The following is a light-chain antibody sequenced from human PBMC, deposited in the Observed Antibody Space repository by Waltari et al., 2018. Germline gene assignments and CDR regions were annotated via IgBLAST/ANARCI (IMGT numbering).Light chain of an antibody. J-gene: IGLJ2*01. V-gene: IGLV3-1*01. CDR1: KLGDKY. Sequence: SYELTQPTSVSVAPGQTASIPCSGVKLGDKYACWYQQKPGQSPVLVIHQDTKRPSGIPGRFAGSNAGNTATLTISGTQAIDEADYYGQAWDSSYARVFGGGTKLTVL. CDR2: QDT. CDR3: QAWDSSYARV.